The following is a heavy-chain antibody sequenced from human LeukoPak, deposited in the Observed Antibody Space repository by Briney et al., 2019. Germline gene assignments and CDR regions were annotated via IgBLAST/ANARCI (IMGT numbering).Heavy chain of an antibody. D-gene: IGHD3-3*01. CDR2: ISGSGGST. V-gene: IGHV3-23*01. J-gene: IGHJ5*02. CDR3: AKEGGITIFGVVIKPLNWFDP. Sequence: GGSLRLSCAASGFPFSSYAMSWVRQAPGKGLEWVSAISGSGGSTYYADSVKGRFTISRDNSKNTLYLQMNSLRAEDTAVYYCAKEGGITIFGVVIKPLNWFDPWGQGTLVTVSS. CDR1: GFPFSSYA.